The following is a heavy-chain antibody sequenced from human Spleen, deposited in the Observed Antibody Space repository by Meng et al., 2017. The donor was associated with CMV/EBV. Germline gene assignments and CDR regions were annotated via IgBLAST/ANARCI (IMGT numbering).Heavy chain of an antibody. CDR1: GFFLSSYE. Sequence: LSLTCAASGFFLSSYEMNWVRQAPGKGLEWVSYISSGGSTKYYADSVKGRFTISRDNAENSLYLQMNSLRAEDTAVYYCARDKECSSTNCSPTDYYYYYGMDVWGRGTTVTVSS. J-gene: IGHJ6*02. D-gene: IGHD2-2*01. CDR2: ISSGGSTK. V-gene: IGHV3-48*03. CDR3: ARDKECSSTNCSPTDYYYYYGMDV.